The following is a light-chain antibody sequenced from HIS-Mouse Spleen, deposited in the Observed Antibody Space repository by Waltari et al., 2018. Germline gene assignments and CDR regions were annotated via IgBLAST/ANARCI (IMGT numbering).Light chain of an antibody. CDR3: VLYMGSGIWV. CDR1: SGSVSTSYY. Sequence: QTVVTQEPSFSVSPGGTVTLTCGLSSGSVSTSYYPSWYQPTPGQAPRQVIYSTHTRSYGVPDRFSGSILGNKAALTITGAQADDESDYYCVLYMGSGIWVFGGGTKLTVL. V-gene: IGLV8-61*01. CDR2: STH. J-gene: IGLJ3*02.